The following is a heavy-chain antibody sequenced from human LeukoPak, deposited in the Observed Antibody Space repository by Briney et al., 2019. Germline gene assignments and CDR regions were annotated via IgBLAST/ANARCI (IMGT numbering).Heavy chain of an antibody. CDR1: GYSFTSYW. Sequence: GESLKISCKGSGYSFTSYWIGWVRQMPRKGLEWMGIIYPGDSDTRYSPSFQGQVTISADKSISTAYLQWSSLKASDTAMYYCARQPYYYDSSGYQNDYWGQGTLVTVSS. CDR3: ARQPYYYDSSGYQNDY. D-gene: IGHD3-22*01. V-gene: IGHV5-51*01. CDR2: IYPGDSDT. J-gene: IGHJ4*02.